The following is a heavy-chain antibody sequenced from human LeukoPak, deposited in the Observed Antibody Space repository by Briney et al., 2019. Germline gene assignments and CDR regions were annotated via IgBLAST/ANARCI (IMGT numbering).Heavy chain of an antibody. CDR2: IKQDGSEK. D-gene: IGHD2-2*02. CDR3: ARSVVVPAAIKSGGGYYYYMDV. CDR1: GFTFSSYW. Sequence: PGGSLRLSCAASGFTFSSYWMSWVRQAPGKGLEWVANIKQDGSEKYYVDSVKGRFTISRDNAKNSLYLQMNSLRAEDTAVYYCARSVVVPAAIKSGGGYYYYMDVWGKGTTVTVSS. V-gene: IGHV3-7*01. J-gene: IGHJ6*03.